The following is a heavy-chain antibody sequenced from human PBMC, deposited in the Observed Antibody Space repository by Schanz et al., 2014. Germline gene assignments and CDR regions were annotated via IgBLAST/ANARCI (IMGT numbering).Heavy chain of an antibody. CDR1: GFTFSSYG. CDR3: ARDHTTESYYSAGPPIDY. V-gene: IGHV3-33*01. J-gene: IGHJ4*02. D-gene: IGHD1-26*01. Sequence: QVQLVASGGGVVQPGRSLRLSCAASGFTFSSYGMHWVRQAPGKGLEWVAVIWYDGSNKYYADSVKGRFTISRDNSKNTLFLQMNSLRAEDTAVYYCARDHTTESYYSAGPPIDYWGQGTLXTVSS. CDR2: IWYDGSNK.